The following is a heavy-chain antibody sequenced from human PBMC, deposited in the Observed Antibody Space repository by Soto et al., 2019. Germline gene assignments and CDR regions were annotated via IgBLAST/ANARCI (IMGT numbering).Heavy chain of an antibody. CDR1: GFTFSSYA. J-gene: IGHJ4*02. CDR2: ISGSGGST. V-gene: IGHV3-23*01. Sequence: PGGSLRLPCAASGFTFSSYAMSWVRQAPGKGLEWVSAISGSGGSTYYADSVKGRFTISRDNSKNTLYLQMNSLRAEDTAVYYCAKEGDYYDSSGYYYALGYFDYWGQGTLVTVSS. D-gene: IGHD3-22*01. CDR3: AKEGDYYDSSGYYYALGYFDY.